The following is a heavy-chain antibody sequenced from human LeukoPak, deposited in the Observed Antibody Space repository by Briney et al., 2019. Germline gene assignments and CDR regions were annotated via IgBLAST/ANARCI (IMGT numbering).Heavy chain of an antibody. J-gene: IGHJ4*02. CDR3: ARDGGGVSSWVSH. D-gene: IGHD2-8*02. CDR1: GYSLSSYW. V-gene: IGHV5-10-1*01. Sequence: PGGSLRLSCKGSGYSLSSYWISWVRQMPGKGLEWMGRIDPGDSFTKYRPSLEGRVTISADKSLSTVYLQWSSLKASDTAIYYCARDGGGVSSWVSHWGQGTLVTVSS. CDR2: IDPGDSFT.